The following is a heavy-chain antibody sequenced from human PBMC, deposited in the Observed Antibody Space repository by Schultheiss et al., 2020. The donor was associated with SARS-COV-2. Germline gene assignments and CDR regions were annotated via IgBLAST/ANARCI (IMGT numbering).Heavy chain of an antibody. Sequence: GGSLRLSCAASGFTFSSYAMSWVRQAPGKGLEWVSAISGSGGSTYYADSVKGRFTISRDNSKNTLYLQMNSLRAEDTAVYYCAKDPIAAAHAGNAFDIWGQGTMGTGSS. J-gene: IGHJ3*02. CDR3: AKDPIAAAHAGNAFDI. CDR1: GFTFSSYA. CDR2: ISGSGGST. D-gene: IGHD6-13*01. V-gene: IGHV3-23*01.